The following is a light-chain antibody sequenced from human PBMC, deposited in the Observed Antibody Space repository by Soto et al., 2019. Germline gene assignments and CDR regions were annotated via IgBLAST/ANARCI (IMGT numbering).Light chain of an antibody. CDR2: VNRDGSH. CDR3: QMGDTDIAI. V-gene: IGLV4-69*01. CDR1: SGHSGYC. J-gene: IGLJ2*01. Sequence: QLVLTQSPSASASLGASVKLTCTLTSGHSGYCIAWHQQQPEKGPRYLMKVNRDGSHSKGDGSPDRFSGSSSGAERYFTLYSLDAEDEADNYCQMGDTDIAIFGGGTKLTVL.